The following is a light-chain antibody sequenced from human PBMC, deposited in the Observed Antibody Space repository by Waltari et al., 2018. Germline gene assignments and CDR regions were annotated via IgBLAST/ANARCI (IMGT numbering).Light chain of an antibody. CDR2: RTS. CDR3: QQYGSPLWS. Sequence: EIVLTQSPDTLSLSPGARATLSCSASQTLSSSYLAWYQQKPGQAPRLLSYRTSSRATGIPDRFSGSGSGTDFSLTINRLEPEDSAVYYCQQYGSPLWSFGQGTKVEIK. CDR1: QTLSSSY. J-gene: IGKJ1*01. V-gene: IGKV3-20*01.